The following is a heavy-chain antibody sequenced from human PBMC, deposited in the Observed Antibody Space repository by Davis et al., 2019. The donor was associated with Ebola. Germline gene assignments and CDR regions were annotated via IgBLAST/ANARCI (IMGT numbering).Heavy chain of an antibody. V-gene: IGHV3-48*03. Sequence: GESLKISFTTSGFTFSSHPLNWVRQAPGKGLEWISYIRGDGTTYYSESVRGRFLISRDNAKGSLFLQMNNLREDDTGVYYCARGPAGGWADFDFWGQGTLVTVSS. CDR3: ARGPAGGWADFDF. D-gene: IGHD6-13*01. J-gene: IGHJ4*02. CDR1: GFTFSSHP. CDR2: IRGDGTT.